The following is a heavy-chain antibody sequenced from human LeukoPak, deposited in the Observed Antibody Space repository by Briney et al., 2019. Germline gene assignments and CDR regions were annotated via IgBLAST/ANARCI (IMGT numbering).Heavy chain of an antibody. J-gene: IGHJ5*02. Sequence: GGSLRLSCAASGFTFRNYVMDWVRQAPGKGLEWVSGLSGSGRDTYYADSVKGRFTVSRDNSNNTLYLQMNSLSADDTAVYYCAKDQGSGSINWFDPWGQGTRVTVSS. CDR2: LSGSGRDT. CDR1: GFTFRNYV. D-gene: IGHD3-10*01. CDR3: AKDQGSGSINWFDP. V-gene: IGHV3-23*01.